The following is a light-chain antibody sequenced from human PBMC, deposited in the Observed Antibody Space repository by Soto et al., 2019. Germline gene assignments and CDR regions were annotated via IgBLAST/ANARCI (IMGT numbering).Light chain of an antibody. CDR1: SGHRNYA. CDR3: QTWGTGIRV. V-gene: IGLV4-69*01. Sequence: QPVLTQSPYASASLGASVTLTCTLSSGHRNYAIAWHQQQPEMGPRYLMKVNIDGSHNKGDGIPDRFSGSSSGAERYLTISSLQSEDEADYYCQTWGTGIRVFGGGTKLTVL. J-gene: IGLJ2*01. CDR2: VNIDGSH.